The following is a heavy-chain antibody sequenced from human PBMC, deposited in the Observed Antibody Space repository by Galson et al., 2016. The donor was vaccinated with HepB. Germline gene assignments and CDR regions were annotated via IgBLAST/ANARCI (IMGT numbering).Heavy chain of an antibody. V-gene: IGHV3-66*02. Sequence: SLRLSCAASGLTVSNNYMTWVRQAPGKGLEYVSVIYSGGTTYYADSVKGRFTISRDNSQNSLFLQVNTLRAEDTAVYFCVRGVYGDHGWFDYWGQGTLVTVSS. D-gene: IGHD4-17*01. J-gene: IGHJ4*02. CDR1: GLTVSNNY. CDR3: VRGVYGDHGWFDY. CDR2: IYSGGTT.